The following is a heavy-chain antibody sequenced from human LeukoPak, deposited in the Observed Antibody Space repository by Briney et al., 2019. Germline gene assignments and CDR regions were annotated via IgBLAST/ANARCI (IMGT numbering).Heavy chain of an antibody. J-gene: IGHJ6*04. CDR1: GGTFSSYA. Sequence: ASVKVSCKASGGTFSSYAISWVRQAPGQGLEWMGGIIPIFGTANYAQKFQGRVTITADESTSTACMELSSLRSEATAVHSCARDRQKLQLWSSPGGYYGMDVWGKGTTVTVSS. V-gene: IGHV1-69*01. D-gene: IGHD5-18*01. CDR2: IIPIFGTA. CDR3: ARDRQKLQLWSSPGGYYGMDV.